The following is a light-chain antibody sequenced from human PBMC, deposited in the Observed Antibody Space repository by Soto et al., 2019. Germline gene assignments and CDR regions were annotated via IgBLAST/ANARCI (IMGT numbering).Light chain of an antibody. V-gene: IGLV2-14*01. Sequence: QSVLTQPASVSGSPGQSITISCTGTSSDIGAYDYVSWYQQHPGKAPKVLIYGVSNRPSGVSPRFSGSKSGNTASLTISGLQAEDEADYYCHSYRGTNTRVFGGGTKVTVL. CDR1: SSDIGAYDY. J-gene: IGLJ2*01. CDR2: GVS. CDR3: HSYRGTNTRV.